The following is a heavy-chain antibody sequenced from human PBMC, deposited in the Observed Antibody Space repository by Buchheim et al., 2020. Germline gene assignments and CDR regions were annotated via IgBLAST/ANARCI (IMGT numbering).Heavy chain of an antibody. CDR2: IYGGGAT. CDR3: ARRQPSGSWFDP. J-gene: IGHJ5*02. V-gene: IGHV3-66*01. CDR1: GFTVSSDS. Sequence: EVQLVESGGGLVQPGGSLRLSCAVSGFTVSSDSMSWVRQAPGKGLEWVSAIYGGGATYYTDSVKGSFNISRDSSQNTLYLQMNRLRVEDTAMYYCARRQPSGSWFDPWGQGTL. D-gene: IGHD3-22*01.